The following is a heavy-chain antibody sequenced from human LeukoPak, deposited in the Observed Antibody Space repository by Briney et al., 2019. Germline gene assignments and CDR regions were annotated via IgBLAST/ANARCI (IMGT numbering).Heavy chain of an antibody. CDR2: IKQDGSEK. CDR1: GFTFSSYW. Sequence: GGSLRLSCAASGFTFSSYWKSWVRQAPGKGLEWVANIKQDGSEKYYVDSVKGRFTISRDNAKNSLYLQMNSLRAEDTAVYYCARVNQEVFWSGYYTDYWGQGTLVTVSS. V-gene: IGHV3-7*01. D-gene: IGHD3-3*01. CDR3: ARVNQEVFWSGYYTDY. J-gene: IGHJ4*02.